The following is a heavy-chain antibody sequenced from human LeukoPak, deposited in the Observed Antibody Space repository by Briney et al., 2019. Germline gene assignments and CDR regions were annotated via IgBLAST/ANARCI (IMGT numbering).Heavy chain of an antibody. CDR1: GGSISSSSYY. CDR2: IYYSGNT. CDR3: ARGGLEWLLSGPNRNWFDP. V-gene: IGHV4-39*01. D-gene: IGHD3-3*01. Sequence: SETLSLTCTVSGGSISSSSYYWGWIRQPPGKGLEWIGSIYYSGNTYYNPSLKSRVTISVDTSKNQFSLKLSSVTAADTAVYYCARGGLEWLLSGPNRNWFDPWGQGTLVTVSS. J-gene: IGHJ5*02.